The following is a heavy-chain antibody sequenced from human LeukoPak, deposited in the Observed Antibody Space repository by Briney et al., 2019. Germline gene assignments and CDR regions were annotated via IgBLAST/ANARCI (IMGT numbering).Heavy chain of an antibody. Sequence: GRSLRLSRAASGFTFNNYGMHWVRQAPGKGLEWVAVISYDGSNKDYADSVKGRFTISRDNSKNTLYLQMNSLRAEDTAVYYCAKDREVVTRGGYFDYWGQGTLVTVSS. D-gene: IGHD4-23*01. V-gene: IGHV3-30*18. CDR1: GFTFNNYG. J-gene: IGHJ4*02. CDR3: AKDREVVTRGGYFDY. CDR2: ISYDGSNK.